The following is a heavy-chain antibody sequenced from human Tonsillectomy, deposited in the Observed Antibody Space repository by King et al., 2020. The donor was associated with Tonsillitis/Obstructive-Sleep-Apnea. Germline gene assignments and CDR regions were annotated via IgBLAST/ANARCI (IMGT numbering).Heavy chain of an antibody. D-gene: IGHD4-11*01. V-gene: IGHV5-51*01. CDR2: IYPGDSDT. J-gene: IGHJ4*02. Sequence: EVQLVESGADVKKPGESLKFSCTGSGYRFTSYWIGWVRQMPGKGLEWMGIIYPGDSDTRYSPSFRGQVTISADKSISTAYLQWSSLKASDTAIYYCARLLGLTTVTTWAFDYWGQGTLVTVSS. CDR1: GYRFTSYW. CDR3: ARLLGLTTVTTWAFDY.